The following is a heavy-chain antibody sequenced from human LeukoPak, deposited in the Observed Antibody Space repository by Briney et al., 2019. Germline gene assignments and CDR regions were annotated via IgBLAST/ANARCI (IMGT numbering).Heavy chain of an antibody. CDR1: GGSISSYY. V-gene: IGHV4-59*01. Sequence: SETLSLTCTASGGSISSYYWSRIRQPPGKGLEWIGYIYYSGSTNYNPSLKSRVTISVDTSKNQFSLKLSSVTAADTAVYYCARGGSTGTNLNWVDPWGQGTLVTVSS. J-gene: IGHJ5*02. CDR3: ARGGSTGTNLNWVDP. CDR2: IYYSGST. D-gene: IGHD1-1*01.